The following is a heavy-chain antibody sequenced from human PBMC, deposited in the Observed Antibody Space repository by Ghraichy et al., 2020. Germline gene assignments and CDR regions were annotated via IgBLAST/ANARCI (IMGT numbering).Heavy chain of an antibody. V-gene: IGHV3-7*05. CDR1: GFTFSPYW. CDR2: IKADGSEK. CDR3: VRSAWVSVAGFFDY. D-gene: IGHD6-19*01. J-gene: IGHJ4*02. Sequence: LSLTCVASGFTFSPYWMNWVRQAPGKGLEWVAKIKADGSEKFYMDSVKGRFTISRDNAKSSLFLQMNSLRAEDTAVYYCVRSAWVSVAGFFDYWGQGTLVTVSS.